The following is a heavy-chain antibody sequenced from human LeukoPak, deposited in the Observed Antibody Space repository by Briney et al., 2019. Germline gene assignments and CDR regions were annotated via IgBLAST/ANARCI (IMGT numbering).Heavy chain of an antibody. CDR3: ARAGESRSLDY. J-gene: IGHJ4*02. CDR2: IYYSGST. CDR1: GGSISSSSYY. D-gene: IGHD7-27*01. V-gene: IGHV4-39*07. Sequence: PSETLSLTCTVSGGSISSSSYYWGWIRQPPGKGLEWIGSIYYSGSTYYNPSLKSRVTISVDTSKNQFSLKLSSVTAADTAVYYCARAGESRSLDYWGQGTLVTVSS.